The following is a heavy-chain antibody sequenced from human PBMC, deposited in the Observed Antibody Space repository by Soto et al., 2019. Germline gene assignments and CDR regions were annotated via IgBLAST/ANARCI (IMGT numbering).Heavy chain of an antibody. Sequence: QVQLVQSGAEVKKPGSSVKVSCKASGGTFSSYAISWVRRAPGQGLEWMGGIIPIFGTANYAQKFHGRVTITADESTSTAYMELSSLRSEDTAVYYCATRYSSGWYYYYGMDVWGQGTTVTVSS. CDR2: IIPIFGTA. D-gene: IGHD6-19*01. CDR1: GGTFSSYA. CDR3: ATRYSSGWYYYYGMDV. V-gene: IGHV1-69*01. J-gene: IGHJ6*02.